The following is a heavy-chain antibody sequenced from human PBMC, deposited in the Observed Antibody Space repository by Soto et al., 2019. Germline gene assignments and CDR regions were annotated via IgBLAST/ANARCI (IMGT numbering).Heavy chain of an antibody. V-gene: IGHV4-59*01. CDR2: IFHSGNA. CDR1: GGSIRNVY. J-gene: IGHJ4*01. Sequence: ASETLSLTCTDSGGSIRNVYWSWIRQAPGKGLEWIGFIFHSGNAKYNPSLKSRVTISVDTSKNQFSLSLDSVTAADTAVYFCARAHAPTLPFDSWGQGTLVTVSS. D-gene: IGHD2-15*01. CDR3: ARAHAPTLPFDS.